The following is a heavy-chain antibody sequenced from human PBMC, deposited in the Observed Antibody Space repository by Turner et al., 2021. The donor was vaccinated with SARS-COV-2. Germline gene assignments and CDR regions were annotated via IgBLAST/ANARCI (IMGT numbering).Heavy chain of an antibody. J-gene: IGHJ5*02. Sequence: EVQLVESGGGLVQPGGSLRLSCAASGFPFSSYEMNWVRQAPGKVLKWVSYISSIGSTIYYADSVKGLFTVSRDNAKNSLYLQMNSLRAEDTAVYYCARDDCSSTSCYITNWFDPWGQGTLVTVSS. CDR1: GFPFSSYE. D-gene: IGHD2-2*01. CDR2: ISSIGSTI. V-gene: IGHV3-48*03. CDR3: ARDDCSSTSCYITNWFDP.